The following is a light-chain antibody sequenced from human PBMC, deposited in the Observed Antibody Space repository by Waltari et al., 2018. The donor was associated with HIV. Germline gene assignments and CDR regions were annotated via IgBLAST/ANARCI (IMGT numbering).Light chain of an antibody. V-gene: IGKV1-9*01. Sequence: QSPSFLSASVGDRVTMTCRASQGIRSYLAWYQQKPGNAPNLLIYAASTLQSGVPSRFSGSGSGTEFTLTISSLQPEDFATYSCQQLNEYPWTFGQGTKVEMK. CDR1: QGIRSY. CDR3: QQLNEYPWT. CDR2: AAS. J-gene: IGKJ1*01.